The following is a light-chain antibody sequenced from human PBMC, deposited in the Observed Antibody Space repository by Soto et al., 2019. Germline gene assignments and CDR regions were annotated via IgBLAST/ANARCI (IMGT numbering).Light chain of an antibody. CDR1: QSVLYSSNNKNY. V-gene: IGKV4-1*01. J-gene: IGKJ1*01. CDR2: WAS. CDR3: QQYYSTLT. Sequence: DIVMTQSPDSLAVSLGERATINCKSSQSVLYSSNNKNYLAWYQQKPGQPPKLLIYWASTRESGVPDRFSGSGSGTDFILTIISLQAEDVAVYYCQQYYSTLTFGQGTKVEIK.